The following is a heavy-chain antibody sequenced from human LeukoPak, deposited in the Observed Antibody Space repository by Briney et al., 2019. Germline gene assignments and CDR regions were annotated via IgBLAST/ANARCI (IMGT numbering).Heavy chain of an antibody. D-gene: IGHD3-10*01. CDR1: GYTFTSYA. V-gene: IGHV1-3*01. CDR3: ASGTGTADAFDI. Sequence: ASVKVSCKASGYTFTSYAMHWVRQAPGQRLEWMGWINAGNGNTKYSQKFQGRVTITRDTSASTAYMELSSLRSEDAAVYYCASGTGTADAFDIWGQGTMVIVSS. J-gene: IGHJ3*02. CDR2: INAGNGNT.